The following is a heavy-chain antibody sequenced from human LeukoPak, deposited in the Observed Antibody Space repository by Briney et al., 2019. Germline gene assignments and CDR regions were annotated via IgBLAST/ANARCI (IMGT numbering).Heavy chain of an antibody. Sequence: PGGSPRLSCAASGFSFSSFGMHWVRQAPGKGLEWVAVISYDGSNKFYADSVKGRFTISRDNSKNTLYLQMNSLRAEDTAVFYCAKAGYSSGWRNFDYWGQGTLVTVSS. CDR2: ISYDGSNK. CDR3: AKAGYSSGWRNFDY. CDR1: GFSFSSFG. V-gene: IGHV3-30*18. D-gene: IGHD6-19*01. J-gene: IGHJ4*02.